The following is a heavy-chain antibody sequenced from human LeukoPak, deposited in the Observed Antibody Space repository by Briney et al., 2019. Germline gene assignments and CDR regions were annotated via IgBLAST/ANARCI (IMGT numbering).Heavy chain of an antibody. CDR2: IYTRGST. J-gene: IGHJ4*02. CDR3: AGEGHYYDSSGYYYGGEDY. CDR1: GGSISSHY. D-gene: IGHD3-22*01. V-gene: IGHV4-4*07. Sequence: SETLSLTCTVSGGSISSHYWSWIRQPAGKGLEWIGRIYTRGSTNYNPSLKSRVTMSVDTSKNQFSLKLSSVTAADTAVYYCAGEGHYYDSSGYYYGGEDYWGQGTLVTVSS.